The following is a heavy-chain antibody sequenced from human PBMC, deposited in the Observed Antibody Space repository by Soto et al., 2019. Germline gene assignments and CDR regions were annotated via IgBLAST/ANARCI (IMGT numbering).Heavy chain of an antibody. D-gene: IGHD3-3*01. CDR1: GFTFSTYA. Sequence: PAESLRLSCAASGFTFSTYAMTWVRQAPGKGLEWVSIVSSSGDATYYIDSVKGRFTISRDNSRNTLHLQVNSLRAEDAAVYFCAKNGDFWSWGMDVWGQGTTVTVSS. CDR3: AKNGDFWSWGMDV. V-gene: IGHV3-23*01. CDR2: VSSSGDAT. J-gene: IGHJ6*02.